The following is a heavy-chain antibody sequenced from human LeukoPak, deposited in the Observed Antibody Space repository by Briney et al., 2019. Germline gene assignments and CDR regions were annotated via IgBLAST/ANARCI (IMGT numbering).Heavy chain of an antibody. V-gene: IGHV3-23*01. Sequence: GGTLRLSCAASGFTFSSYGMSWVRQAPGKGLEWVSAISGSGGSIYYADSVKGRFTISRDNSKNTLYLQMNSLRAEDTAVYYCAKYRWFGEFTLWGDYDYWGQGTLVTVSS. CDR1: GFTFSSYG. CDR2: ISGSGGSI. CDR3: AKYRWFGEFTLWGDYDY. J-gene: IGHJ4*02. D-gene: IGHD3-10*01.